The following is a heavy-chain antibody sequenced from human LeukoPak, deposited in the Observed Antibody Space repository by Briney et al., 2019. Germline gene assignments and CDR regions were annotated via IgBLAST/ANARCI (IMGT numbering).Heavy chain of an antibody. Sequence: PGGSLRLSCAASGLTFSSYAMSWVRQAPGKGLEWVSAIGGSGGSTYYADSVKGRFTISRDNSKNTLYLQMNSLRAEDTAVYYCANSIAAAGVWGQGTTVTVSS. D-gene: IGHD6-13*01. J-gene: IGHJ6*02. CDR1: GLTFSSYA. CDR3: ANSIAAAGV. V-gene: IGHV3-23*01. CDR2: IGGSGGST.